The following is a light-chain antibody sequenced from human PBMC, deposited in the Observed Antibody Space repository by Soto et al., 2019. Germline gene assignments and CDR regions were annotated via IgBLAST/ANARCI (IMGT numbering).Light chain of an antibody. CDR3: SSYAGSNNLGV. CDR2: EVS. Sequence: QSALTQPPSASGSPGQSVTISCTGTSSDVGGYHYVSWYQQHPGKAPKLMIYEVSKRPSGVPDRFSGSKSGNTASLTVSGLQAEDEADYYCSSYAGSNNLGVFGGATKVTVL. J-gene: IGLJ3*02. V-gene: IGLV2-8*01. CDR1: SSDVGGYHY.